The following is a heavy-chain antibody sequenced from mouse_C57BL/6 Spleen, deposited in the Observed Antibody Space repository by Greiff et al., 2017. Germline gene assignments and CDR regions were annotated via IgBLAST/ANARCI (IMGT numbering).Heavy chain of an antibody. CDR1: GYAFSSSW. Sequence: VQLQQSGPELVKPGASVKISCKASGYAFSSSWMNWVKQRPGKGLEWIGRIYPGDGDTNYNGKFKGKATLTADKSSSTAYMQLSSLTSEDSAVYFCAREAGTGWYFDVWGTGTTVTVSS. V-gene: IGHV1-82*01. CDR3: AREAGTGWYFDV. J-gene: IGHJ1*03. CDR2: IYPGDGDT. D-gene: IGHD4-1*01.